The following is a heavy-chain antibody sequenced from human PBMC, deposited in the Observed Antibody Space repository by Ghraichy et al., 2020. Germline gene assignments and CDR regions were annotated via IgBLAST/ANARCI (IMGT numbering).Heavy chain of an antibody. CDR2: ISGSDGNT. J-gene: IGHJ6*02. V-gene: IGHV3-23*01. D-gene: IGHD2-15*01. Sequence: GGSLRLSCAASGFTFINYAMSWVRQAPGKGLEWVSVISGSDGNTYYVDSVKGRFTISRDNSKNTLYLQMNSLRAEDTAVYYCAKAGLGGYYYYGMDVWGQGTTVTVSS. CDR3: AKAGLGGYYYYGMDV. CDR1: GFTFINYA.